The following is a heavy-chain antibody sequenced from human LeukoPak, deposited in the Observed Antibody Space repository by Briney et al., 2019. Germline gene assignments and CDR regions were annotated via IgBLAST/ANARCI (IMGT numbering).Heavy chain of an antibody. CDR2: ISYDGRNK. CDR1: GFAFSSYA. CDR3: ARDGSGSSLNYYYYYMDV. D-gene: IGHD3-10*01. J-gene: IGHJ6*03. V-gene: IGHV3-30*04. Sequence: GGSLRLSCAASGFAFSSYAMHWVRQAPGKGLEWVAVISYDGRNKYYADSVKGRFTISRDNSKNTLYLQMNSLRAEDTAVYYCARDGSGSSLNYYYYYMDVWGKGTTVTVSS.